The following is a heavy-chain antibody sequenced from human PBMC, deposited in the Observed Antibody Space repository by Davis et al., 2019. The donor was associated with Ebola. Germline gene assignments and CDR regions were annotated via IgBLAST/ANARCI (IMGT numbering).Heavy chain of an antibody. CDR1: GFTFTTYA. V-gene: IGHV3-23*01. Sequence: PGGSLRLSCAASGFTFTTYAMSWVRQAPGKGLEWVSSITSGGGSTYYADPVKGRFTISRDNSKNTLYLQMNSLRAEDTAVYYCARDYRVWFGSNWFDPWGQGTLVTVSS. J-gene: IGHJ5*02. D-gene: IGHD3-10*01. CDR3: ARDYRVWFGSNWFDP. CDR2: ITSGGGST.